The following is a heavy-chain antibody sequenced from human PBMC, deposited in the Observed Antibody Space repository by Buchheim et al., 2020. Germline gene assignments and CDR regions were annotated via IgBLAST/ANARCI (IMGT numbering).Heavy chain of an antibody. J-gene: IGHJ4*01. CDR2: ITGGHDLT. CDR3: AKWGGQQRHDY. Sequence: EVQLLESGGGLVQPGGSLSLSCAASGFTFSGYSMSWVRQAPGKGLEWVSAITGGHDLTYYADSVKGRFTISRDNSKNTLYLQMNSLRVEDTATYYCAKWGGQQRHDYWGHGTL. CDR1: GFTFSGYS. D-gene: IGHD6-25*01. V-gene: IGHV3-23*01.